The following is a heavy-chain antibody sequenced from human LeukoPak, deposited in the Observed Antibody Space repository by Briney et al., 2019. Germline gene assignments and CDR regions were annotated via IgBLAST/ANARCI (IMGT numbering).Heavy chain of an antibody. CDR3: ARDPGSGYEEHFDY. CDR1: GYTFTSYD. Sequence: ASVKVSRKASGYTFTSYDINWVRQAPGQGLEWLGCMNPNSGSTGYAQKFQGRVTITRNTSISTAYMELSSLRSEDTAVYYCARDPGSGYEEHFDYWGQGTLVTVSS. J-gene: IGHJ4*02. D-gene: IGHD5-12*01. V-gene: IGHV1-8*03. CDR2: MNPNSGST.